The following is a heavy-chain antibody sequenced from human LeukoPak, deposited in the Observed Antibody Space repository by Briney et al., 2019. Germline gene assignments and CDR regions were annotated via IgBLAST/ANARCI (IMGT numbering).Heavy chain of an antibody. CDR3: ASFSYSYSSSWYKDYYYGVDV. D-gene: IGHD6-13*01. CDR1: GGTFSSYA. V-gene: IGHV1-69*13. CDR2: IIPIFGTA. Sequence: SVKVSCKASGGTFSSYAISWVRQAPGQGLEWMGGIIPIFGTANYAQKFQGRVTITADESTSTAYMELSSLRSEDTAVYYCASFSYSYSSSWYKDYYYGVDVWGQGTTVTVSS. J-gene: IGHJ6*02.